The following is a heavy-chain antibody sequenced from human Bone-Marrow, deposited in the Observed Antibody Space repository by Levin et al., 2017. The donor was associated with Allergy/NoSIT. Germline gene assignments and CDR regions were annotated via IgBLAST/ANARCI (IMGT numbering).Heavy chain of an antibody. CDR3: ARANFYDSGSYSDYFFDY. CDR2: INPSGGRT. V-gene: IGHV1-46*01. CDR1: GYTFTSYY. Sequence: GESLKISCKASGYTFTSYYIHWVRQAPGQGLEWMGVINPSGGRTNYAQRFQGRVTMTWDTSTNTVYMELSSLRSEDTAMYYCARANFYDSGSYSDYFFDYWGQGTLVTVSS. D-gene: IGHD3-10*01. J-gene: IGHJ4*02.